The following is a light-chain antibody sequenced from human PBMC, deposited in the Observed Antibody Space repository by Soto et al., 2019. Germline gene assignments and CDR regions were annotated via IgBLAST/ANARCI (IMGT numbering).Light chain of an antibody. CDR3: QQRSNWPLYT. CDR1: QDVSSY. CDR2: DAS. Sequence: EIVLTQSPATLSLSPGKRATLSCRASQDVSSYLAWYQQKPGQAPRLLIYDASNRATGIPARFSGSGSGTDFTLTISSLEPEDFVIYYCQQRSNWPLYTFGQGTKLEIK. V-gene: IGKV3-11*01. J-gene: IGKJ2*01.